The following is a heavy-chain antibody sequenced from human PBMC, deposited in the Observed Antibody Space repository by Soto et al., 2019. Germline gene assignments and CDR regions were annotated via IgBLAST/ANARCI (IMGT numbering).Heavy chain of an antibody. Sequence: SETLSLTCTVSGGSISSYYWSWIRQPPGKGLEWIGYIYYSGSTNYNPSLKSRVTISVDTSKNQFSLKLSSVTAADTAVYYCARAGARGIHLGELFGIELDAFDIWGQGTMVTVSS. D-gene: IGHD3-16*01. CDR1: GGSISSYY. J-gene: IGHJ3*02. CDR2: IYYSGST. CDR3: ARAGARGIHLGELFGIELDAFDI. V-gene: IGHV4-59*01.